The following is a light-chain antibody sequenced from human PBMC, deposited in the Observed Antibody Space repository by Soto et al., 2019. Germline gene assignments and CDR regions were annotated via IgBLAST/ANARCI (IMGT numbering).Light chain of an antibody. Sequence: SYALTQPPSLSVAPGQTARITCGGNNIGSKSVHWYQQKPGQAPVLVVYDDSDRPSGIPERFSGSNSGNTATLTISRVEAGNEPNYYCKVWKRRSDLPLFVFETGTKAT. CDR3: KVWKRRSDLPLFV. CDR2: DDS. J-gene: IGLJ1*01. CDR1: NIGSKS. V-gene: IGLV3-21*02.